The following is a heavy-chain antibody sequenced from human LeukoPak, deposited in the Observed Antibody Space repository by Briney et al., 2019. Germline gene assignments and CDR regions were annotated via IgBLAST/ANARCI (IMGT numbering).Heavy chain of an antibody. CDR3: ARDSGSSSWYESTYIEDAFDI. CDR2: INPNSGGT. Sequence: VASVKVSCKASGYTFTSYYMHWVRQAPGQGLEWMGWINPNSGGTNYAQKFQGRVTMTRDTSISTAYMELSRLRSDDTAVYYCARDSGSSSWYESTYIEDAFDIWGQGTMVTVSS. CDR1: GYTFTSYY. J-gene: IGHJ3*02. V-gene: IGHV1-2*02. D-gene: IGHD6-13*01.